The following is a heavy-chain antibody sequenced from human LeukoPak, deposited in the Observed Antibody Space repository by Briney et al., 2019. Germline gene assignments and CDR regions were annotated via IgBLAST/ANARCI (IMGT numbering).Heavy chain of an antibody. J-gene: IGHJ3*01. CDR3: ATRTSGAFDF. V-gene: IGHV3-30-3*01. CDR2: ISDDGSNK. CDR1: GFTFSNYA. Sequence: GGSLRLSCAASGFTFSNYAVHWVRQAPGKGLEWVAPISDDGSNKYYTNSVKGRFTISRDNSKNTLYLQMNGLRAEDTAVYYCATRTSGAFDFWGQGTMVIVS.